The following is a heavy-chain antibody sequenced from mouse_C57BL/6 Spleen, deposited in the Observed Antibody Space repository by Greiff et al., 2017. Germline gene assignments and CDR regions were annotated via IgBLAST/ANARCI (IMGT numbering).Heavy chain of an antibody. Sequence: QVQLQQPGAELVMPEASVKLSCKASGYTFTSYWMHWVKQRPGQGLEWIGEIDPSDSYTNYNQKFKGKSTLTVDKSSSTAYMQLSSLTSEDSAVYYCARTPPYYGNYGGFYYFDYWGQGTTLTVSS. CDR2: IDPSDSYT. J-gene: IGHJ2*01. D-gene: IGHD2-10*01. CDR1: GYTFTSYW. V-gene: IGHV1-69*01. CDR3: ARTPPYYGNYGGFYYFDY.